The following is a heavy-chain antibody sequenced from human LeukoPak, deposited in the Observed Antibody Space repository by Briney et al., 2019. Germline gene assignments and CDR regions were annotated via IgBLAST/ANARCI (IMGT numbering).Heavy chain of an antibody. D-gene: IGHD3-22*01. V-gene: IGHV3-21*01. CDR2: ISGSSIYI. J-gene: IGHJ4*02. CDR3: ARDPPYYDSSGYYYDY. CDR1: VFTFSSYA. Sequence: GGSLMLSCRASVFTFSSYAMSWGRKVQGKGLEWVSSISGSSIYIYYADSVKGRFTISRDNAKNSLYLQMNSLRAEDTAVYYCARDPPYYDSSGYYYDYWGQGTLVTVSS.